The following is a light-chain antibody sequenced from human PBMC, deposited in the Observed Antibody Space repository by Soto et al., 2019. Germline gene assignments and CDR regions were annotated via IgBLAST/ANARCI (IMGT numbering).Light chain of an antibody. J-gene: IGLJ1*01. CDR2: DVS. Sequence: QSVLTQPRSVSGSPGHSVTISCTGTNSDVGGYSYVSWYQQHPGKAPKLMISDVSKRPSGVPDRFSGSKFGNTASLTISGLQAEDEADYYCCSYAGAFTYVFGSGTKV. CDR1: NSDVGGYSY. V-gene: IGLV2-11*01. CDR3: CSYAGAFTYV.